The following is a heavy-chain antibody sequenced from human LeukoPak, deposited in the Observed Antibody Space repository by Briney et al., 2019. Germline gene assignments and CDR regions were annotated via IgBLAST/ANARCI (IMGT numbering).Heavy chain of an antibody. D-gene: IGHD6-13*01. J-gene: IGHJ4*02. V-gene: IGHV3-66*01. CDR1: GFTVSSNY. CDR3: WYSSSWYYYFDY. CDR2: IYSGGST. Sequence: GGSLTLSCAASGFTVSSNYMSWVRQAPGKGLEWVSVIYSGGSTYYADSVKGRFTISRDNSKNTLYLQMNSLRAEDTAVYYCWYSSSWYYYFDYWGQGTLVTVSS.